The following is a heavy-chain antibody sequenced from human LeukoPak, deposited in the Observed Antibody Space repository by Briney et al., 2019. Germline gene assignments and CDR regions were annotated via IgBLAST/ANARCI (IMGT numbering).Heavy chain of an antibody. D-gene: IGHD5-12*01. CDR2: MNPNSGNT. V-gene: IGHV1-8*01. J-gene: IGHJ6*02. Sequence: ASVKVSCKASGYTFTSYDINWVRQATGQGLEWMGWMNPNSGNTGYAQKFQGRVTMTRNTSISTAYMELSSLRAEDTAVYYCARERAATSGMDVWGQGTTVTVSS. CDR3: ARERAATSGMDV. CDR1: GYTFTSYD.